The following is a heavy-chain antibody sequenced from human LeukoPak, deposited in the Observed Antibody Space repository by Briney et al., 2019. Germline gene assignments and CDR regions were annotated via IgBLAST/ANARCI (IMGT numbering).Heavy chain of an antibody. CDR2: ISGSGDNT. D-gene: IGHD2-2*01. Sequence: GGSLRLSCVASGFTFSNYATSWVRQAPGKGLEWVSGISGSGDNTYYADSVEGRFTISRDNSKNTLYLLMNSPRAEDTAVYYCARDRHATSLCHFDYWGQGTLATVSS. V-gene: IGHV3-23*01. CDR1: GFTFSNYA. CDR3: ARDRHATSLCHFDY. J-gene: IGHJ4*02.